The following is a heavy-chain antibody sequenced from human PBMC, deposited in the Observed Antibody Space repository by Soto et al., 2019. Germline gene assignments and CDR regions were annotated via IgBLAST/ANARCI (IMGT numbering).Heavy chain of an antibody. Sequence: EVQLLESGGGLVQPGGSLRLSCAASGFTFSSYAMSWVRQAPGKGLEWVSAISGSGGSTYYADSVKGRFTISRDNSKNTLDPEMNSLRAEDTAVYYCAKGVSGYDYFDYWGQGTPVTVSS. J-gene: IGHJ4*02. CDR3: AKGVSGYDYFDY. CDR1: GFTFSSYA. V-gene: IGHV3-23*01. D-gene: IGHD5-12*01. CDR2: ISGSGGST.